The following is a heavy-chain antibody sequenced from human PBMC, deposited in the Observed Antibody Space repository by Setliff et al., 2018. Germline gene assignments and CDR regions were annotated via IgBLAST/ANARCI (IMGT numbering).Heavy chain of an antibody. Sequence: SETLSLTCAVYGASFSGNYCSWIRQSPGKGLEWIGEINHTGSLNWIGEINHSGSPNYNPSLKSRVTMSVDTSKNQFSLKLTSVTAADTAVYYCRVWVDMIEVDSWAQGTLVTVSS. V-gene: IGHV4-34*01. CDR3: RVWVDMIEVDS. J-gene: IGHJ4*02. CDR1: GASFSGNY. D-gene: IGHD3-22*01. CDR2: INHSGSP.